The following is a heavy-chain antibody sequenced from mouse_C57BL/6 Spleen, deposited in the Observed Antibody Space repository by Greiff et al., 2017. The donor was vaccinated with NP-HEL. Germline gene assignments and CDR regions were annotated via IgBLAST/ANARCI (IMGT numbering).Heavy chain of an antibody. Sequence: VQLQQSGAELVRPGASVTLSCKASGYTFTDYEMHWVKQTPVHGLEWIGAIDPETGGTAYNQKFKGKAILTADKSSSTAYMELRSLTSEDSAVYYSTRGYDGNPFAYWGQGTLVTVSA. J-gene: IGHJ3*01. D-gene: IGHD2-1*01. CDR1: GYTFTDYE. V-gene: IGHV1-15*01. CDR2: IDPETGGT. CDR3: TRGYDGNPFAY.